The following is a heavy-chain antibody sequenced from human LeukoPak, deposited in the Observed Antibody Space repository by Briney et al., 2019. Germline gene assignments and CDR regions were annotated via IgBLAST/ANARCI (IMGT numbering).Heavy chain of an antibody. CDR2: INHSGST. CDR3: AGGSRYYYYYYYMDV. CDR1: GVSFSGYY. Sequence: SETLSLTCAVYGVSFSGYYWSWIRQPPGKGLEWIGEINHSGSTNYNPSLKSRVTISVDTSKNQFSLKLSSVTAADTAVYYCAGGSRYYYYYYYMDVWGKGTTVTVSS. J-gene: IGHJ6*03. D-gene: IGHD6-13*01. V-gene: IGHV4-34*01.